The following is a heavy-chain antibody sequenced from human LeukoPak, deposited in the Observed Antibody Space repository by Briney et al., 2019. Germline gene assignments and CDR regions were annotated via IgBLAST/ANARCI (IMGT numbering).Heavy chain of an antibody. J-gene: IGHJ3*02. Sequence: ASVKVSCKASGYTFTSYGISWVRQAPGQGLEWMGWISAYNGNTNYAQKLQGSVTMTTDTSTSTAYMELRSLRSDDTAVYYCARSSAEVSPYYDFWSGYLENRATTGSGGAFDIWGQGTMVTVSS. CDR1: GYTFTSYG. CDR3: ARSSAEVSPYYDFWSGYLENRATTGSGGAFDI. CDR2: ISAYNGNT. D-gene: IGHD3-3*01. V-gene: IGHV1-18*01.